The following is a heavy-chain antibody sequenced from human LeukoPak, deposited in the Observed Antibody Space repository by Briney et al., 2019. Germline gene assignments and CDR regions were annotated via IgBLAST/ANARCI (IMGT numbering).Heavy chain of an antibody. CDR2: IIPIFGTA. J-gene: IGHJ2*01. V-gene: IGHV1-69*13. CDR1: GYTFTSYD. Sequence: ASVKVSCKASGYTFTSYDISWVRQAPGQGLEWMGGIIPIFGTANYAQKFQGRVTITADESTSTAYMELSSLRSEDTAVYYCATSPGGTTVTRVGYFDLWGRGTLVTVSS. D-gene: IGHD4-17*01. CDR3: ATSPGGTTVTRVGYFDL.